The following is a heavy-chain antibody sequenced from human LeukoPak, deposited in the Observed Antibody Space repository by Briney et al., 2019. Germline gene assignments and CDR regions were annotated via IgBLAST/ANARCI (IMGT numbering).Heavy chain of an antibody. CDR1: GYTFTSYY. V-gene: IGHV1-46*01. Sequence: ASVKVSCKASGYTFTSYYMHWVRQAPGQGLEWMGIINPSGGSTSHAQKFQGRVTMTRDTSTSTVYMELGSLRSEDTAVYYCARDLAGYCSSTSCHPFFDYWGQGTLVTVSS. D-gene: IGHD2-2*03. J-gene: IGHJ4*02. CDR2: INPSGGST. CDR3: ARDLAGYCSSTSCHPFFDY.